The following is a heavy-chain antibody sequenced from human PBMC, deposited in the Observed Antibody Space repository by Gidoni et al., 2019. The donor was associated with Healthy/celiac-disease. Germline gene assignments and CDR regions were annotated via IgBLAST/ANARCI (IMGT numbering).Heavy chain of an antibody. CDR3: ARGRVLLWFGELLTRDAFDI. CDR2: INHSGST. Sequence: QVQLQQWGAGLLKPSETLSLTCAVYGGSFSGYYWSWIGQPPGKGLEWIGEINHSGSTNYNPSLKSRVTISVDTSKNQFSLKLSSVTAADTAVYYCARGRVLLWFGELLTRDAFDIWGQGTMVTVSS. CDR1: GGSFSGYY. D-gene: IGHD3-10*01. V-gene: IGHV4-34*01. J-gene: IGHJ3*02.